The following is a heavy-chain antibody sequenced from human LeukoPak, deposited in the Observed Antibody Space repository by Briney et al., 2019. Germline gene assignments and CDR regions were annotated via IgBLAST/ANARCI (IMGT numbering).Heavy chain of an antibody. J-gene: IGHJ4*02. CDR1: GFTFSSYG. V-gene: IGHV3-30*02. D-gene: IGHD3-3*01. CDR2: IRYDGSNK. Sequence: GGSLRLSCAASGFTFSSYGMHWVRQAPGKGLEWVAFIRYDGSNKYYADSVKGRFTISRDNSKNTLYLQMNSLRAEDTAVYYCAKDRPTYYDFWSGYGSFDYWGQGTLVTVSS. CDR3: AKDRPTYYDFWSGYGSFDY.